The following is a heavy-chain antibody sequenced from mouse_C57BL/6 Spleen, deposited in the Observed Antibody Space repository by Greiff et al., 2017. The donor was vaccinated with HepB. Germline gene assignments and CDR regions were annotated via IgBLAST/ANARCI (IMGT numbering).Heavy chain of an antibody. V-gene: IGHV1-64*01. J-gene: IGHJ4*01. Sequence: QVQLQQPGAELVKPGASVKLSCKASGYTFTSYWMHWVKQRPGQGLEWIGMIHPNSGSTNYNEKFKSKATLTVDKSSSTAYMQLSSLTSEDSAVYYCAIPYYDYPLYAMDYWGQGTSVTVSS. CDR3: AIPYYDYPLYAMDY. CDR1: GYTFTSYW. CDR2: IHPNSGST. D-gene: IGHD2-4*01.